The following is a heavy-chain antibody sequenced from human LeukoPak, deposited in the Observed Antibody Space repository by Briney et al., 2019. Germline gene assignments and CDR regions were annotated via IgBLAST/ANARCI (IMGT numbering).Heavy chain of an antibody. CDR2: INHSGST. D-gene: IGHD3-22*01. J-gene: IGHJ4*02. CDR3: ARVTGYMIEDYFDY. V-gene: IGHV4-39*07. CDR1: GGSISSGSYY. Sequence: ETLSLTCTVSGGSISSGSYYWSWIRQPPGKGLEWIGEINHSGSTNYNPSLKSRVTISVDTSKNQFSLKLSSVTAADTAVYYCARVTGYMIEDYFDYWGQGTLVTVSS.